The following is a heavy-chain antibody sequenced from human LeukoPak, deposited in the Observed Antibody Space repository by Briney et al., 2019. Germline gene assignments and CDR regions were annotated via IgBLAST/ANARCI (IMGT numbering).Heavy chain of an antibody. CDR2: FYDTRSP. D-gene: IGHD3-10*01. Sequence: SETLSLTCTVSGGSISPYYWSWIRQPPGKGLEWIGYFYDTRSPKYNPSLERRVTISVDMSRNQFSLNLTSVTAADTAVYYCARGRGPLTYWGQGTLATVSS. J-gene: IGHJ4*02. V-gene: IGHV4-59*01. CDR1: GGSISPYY. CDR3: ARGRGPLTY.